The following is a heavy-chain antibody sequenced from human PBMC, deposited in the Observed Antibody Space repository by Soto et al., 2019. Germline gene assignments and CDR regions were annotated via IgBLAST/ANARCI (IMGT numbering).Heavy chain of an antibody. V-gene: IGHV1-18*01. CDR1: GGTFSSYA. J-gene: IGHJ5*02. CDR2: ISAYNGNT. D-gene: IGHD6-6*01. CDR3: ARRSSSSSWFDP. Sequence: QVQLVQSGAEVKKPGSSVKVSCKASGGTFSSYAISWVRQAPGQGLEWMGWISAYNGNTNYAQNLQGRVTMTTDTSTKTAYMELRSLRSDDTAVYYCARRSSSSSWFDPWGQGTLVTVSS.